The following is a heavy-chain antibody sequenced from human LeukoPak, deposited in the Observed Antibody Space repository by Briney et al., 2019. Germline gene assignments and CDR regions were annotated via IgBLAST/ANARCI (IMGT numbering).Heavy chain of an antibody. Sequence: GGSLRLSCAASGFTFSSYEMNWVRQAPGKGLEWASYISVSGNTIYYANSVKGRFTISRDNARNSLYLQMNSLRAEDTAVYYCARHLYASGSYSAFDVWGRGTMVTVSS. CDR3: ARHLYASGSYSAFDV. J-gene: IGHJ3*01. D-gene: IGHD3-10*01. CDR1: GFTFSSYE. CDR2: ISVSGNTI. V-gene: IGHV3-48*03.